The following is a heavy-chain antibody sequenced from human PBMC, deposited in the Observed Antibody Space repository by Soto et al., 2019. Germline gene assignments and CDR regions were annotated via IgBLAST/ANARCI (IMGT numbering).Heavy chain of an antibody. J-gene: IGHJ6*02. V-gene: IGHV5-10-1*01. D-gene: IGHD4-17*01. CDR2: IDPSDSYT. CDR3: ARLNLTTVKSNYGMDD. CDR1: GSSFTSYW. Sequence: PGESLKISCKGSGSSFTSYWISWVRQMPGKGMEGMGRIDPSDSYTNYSPSGQGHGTISADKSSSTAYLQSSSLKASDTAMYYCARLNLTTVKSNYGMDDWGQGTTVTVSS.